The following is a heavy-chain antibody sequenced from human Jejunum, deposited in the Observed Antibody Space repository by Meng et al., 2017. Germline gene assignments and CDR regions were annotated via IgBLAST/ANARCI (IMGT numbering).Heavy chain of an antibody. J-gene: IGHJ4*02. V-gene: IGHV3-21*01. Sequence: EVQLVEAGGGLVQPGGSLRLSCAASGFTFSIYSMNWVRQAPGKGLEWVSSITTSSSKIYYADSVKGRFTISRDDAKNSLYLQMNSLRAEDTAVYYCARELQLGYWGQGTLVTVSS. CDR2: ITTSSSKI. CDR3: ARELQLGY. CDR1: GFTFSIYS. D-gene: IGHD5-24*01.